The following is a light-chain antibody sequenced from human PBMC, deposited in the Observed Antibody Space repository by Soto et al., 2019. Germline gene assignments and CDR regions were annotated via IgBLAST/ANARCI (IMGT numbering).Light chain of an antibody. J-gene: IGKJ1*01. Sequence: EIVLTQSPATLSLSPGERATLSCRASQSVSSGHLAWYQQKPGQAPRLLIFGASSRATGIPDRFSGSGSGTDFALTINRLEPEDSAVYYCQQYGSSPWTFGQGTKVDIK. CDR2: GAS. CDR1: QSVSSGH. V-gene: IGKV3-20*01. CDR3: QQYGSSPWT.